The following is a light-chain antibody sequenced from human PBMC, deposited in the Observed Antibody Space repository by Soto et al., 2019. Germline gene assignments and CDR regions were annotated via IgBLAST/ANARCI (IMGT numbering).Light chain of an antibody. Sequence: IQMTQSPSTLSASVWDRVTITCRASQSISDWLAWYQQKPGKAPKLLIYKASTLESGVPSRFSGSGSGTEFTLTISSLQPDDFATYYCQQYNSFSTFGQGTRLEIK. CDR2: KAS. CDR1: QSISDW. V-gene: IGKV1-5*03. J-gene: IGKJ5*01. CDR3: QQYNSFST.